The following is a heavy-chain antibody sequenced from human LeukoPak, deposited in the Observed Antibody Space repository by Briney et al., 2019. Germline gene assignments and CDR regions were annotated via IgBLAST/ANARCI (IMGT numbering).Heavy chain of an antibody. V-gene: IGHV7-4-1*02. CDR2: INTNTGNP. CDR1: GYTFTSYA. CDR3: ARDRVVLRFLSGWFDP. J-gene: IGHJ5*02. Sequence: ASVKVSCKASGYTFTSYAMNWVRQATGQGLEWMGWINTNTGNPTYAQGFTGRFVFSLDTSVSTAYLQISSLKAEDTAVYYCARDRVVLRFLSGWFDPWGQGTLVTVSS. D-gene: IGHD3-3*01.